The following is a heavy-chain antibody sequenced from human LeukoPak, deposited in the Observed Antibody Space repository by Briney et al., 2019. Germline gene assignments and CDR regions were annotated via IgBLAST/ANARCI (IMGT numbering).Heavy chain of an antibody. J-gene: IGHJ3*02. Sequence: SETLSLTCAVYGGSFSGYYWSWIRQPPGKGLEWIGEINHSGSTNYNPSLKSRVTISVDTSKNQFSLKLSSVTAADTAVYYCARGRPITITMVRGVTPPFWAFDIWGQGTMVTVSS. CDR2: INHSGST. CDR1: GGSFSGYY. CDR3: ARGRPITITMVRGVTPPFWAFDI. D-gene: IGHD3-10*01. V-gene: IGHV4-34*01.